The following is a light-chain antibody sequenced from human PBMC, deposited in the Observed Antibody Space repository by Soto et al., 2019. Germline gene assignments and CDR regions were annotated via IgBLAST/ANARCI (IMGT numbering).Light chain of an antibody. V-gene: IGKV3-20*01. Sequence: EIVLTQSPGTLSLSPGERATLSCRASQSVSSTFLAWYQQKPGQAPRLLIYAASIRATGIPDRFSGSGSGTDFTLTISRLEPDDFAVYYGQQYGSSLFSFGPGTKVDIK. J-gene: IGKJ3*01. CDR3: QQYGSSLFS. CDR1: QSVSSTF. CDR2: AAS.